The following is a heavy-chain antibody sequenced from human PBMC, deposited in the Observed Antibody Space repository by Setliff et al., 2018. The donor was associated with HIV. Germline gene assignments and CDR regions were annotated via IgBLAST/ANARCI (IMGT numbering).Heavy chain of an antibody. Sequence: SETLSLTCAVYGGSFSAYYRSWIRQPPGKGLEWIGEINHSGSTNYNPSLKTRVTIMVDTSKNQFSLKLGSVTAADTAVYYCAREWSYGAFDTFDVWGQGTMVTVSS. J-gene: IGHJ3*01. D-gene: IGHD5-18*01. CDR3: AREWSYGAFDTFDV. CDR1: GGSFSAYY. V-gene: IGHV4-34*01. CDR2: INHSGST.